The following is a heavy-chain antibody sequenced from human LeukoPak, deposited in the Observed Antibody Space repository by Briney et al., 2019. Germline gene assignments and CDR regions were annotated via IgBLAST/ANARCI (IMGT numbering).Heavy chain of an antibody. J-gene: IGHJ4*02. CDR2: IYPGDSDT. CDR1: GYSFTSYW. CDR3: XRXXXXXYPXXFDY. V-gene: IGHV5-51*04. Sequence: GESLKISCKGSGYSFTSYWSGWGRQMPGKGLEWRGTIYPGDSDTRYSPSFQAQVTISPDKPITTAYLQWSNLKTSDTVTYYCXRXXXXXYPXXFDYWGQGTLVTVSS.